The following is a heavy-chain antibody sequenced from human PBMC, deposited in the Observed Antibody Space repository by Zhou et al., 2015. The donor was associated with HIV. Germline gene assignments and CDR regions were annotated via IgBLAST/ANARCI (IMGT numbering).Heavy chain of an antibody. CDR3: ARGATMIVGVEDY. Sequence: QVQLVESGGGVVQPGRSLRLSCAASGFTFSSYGMHWVRQAPGKGLEWVAVIWYDGSNKYYADSVKGRFTISRDNSKNTLYLQMNSLRAEDTAVYYCARGATMIVGVEDYWGQGTLVTVSS. CDR2: IWYDGSNK. J-gene: IGHJ4*02. V-gene: IGHV3-33*01. CDR1: GFTFSSYG. D-gene: IGHD3-22*01.